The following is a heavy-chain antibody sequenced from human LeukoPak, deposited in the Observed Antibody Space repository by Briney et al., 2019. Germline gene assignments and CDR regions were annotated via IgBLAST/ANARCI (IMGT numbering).Heavy chain of an antibody. J-gene: IGHJ6*03. Sequence: SETLSLTCAVYGGSFSGYYWSWIRQPPGKGLEWIGEINHSGSTNYNPSLKSRVTISVDTSKNQFSLKLSSVTAADTAVYYCARHTSWYRYYYYYYMDVWGKGTTVTISS. CDR1: GGSFSGYY. V-gene: IGHV4-34*01. D-gene: IGHD6-13*01. CDR2: INHSGST. CDR3: ARHTSWYRYYYYYYMDV.